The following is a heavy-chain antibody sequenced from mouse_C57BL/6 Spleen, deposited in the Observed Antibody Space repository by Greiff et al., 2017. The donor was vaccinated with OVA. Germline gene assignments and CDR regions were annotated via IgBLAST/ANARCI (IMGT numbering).Heavy chain of an antibody. CDR2: IRLKSDNYAT. CDR3: TAIYYYGSISDGDYFDY. J-gene: IGHJ2*01. Sequence: EVKLVESGGGLVQPGGSMKLSCVASGFTFSNYWMNWVRQSPEQGLEWVAQIRLKSDNYATHYAESGKGRFTISRDDSKSSVYLQTNNLRAEDTGIYYCTAIYYYGSISDGDYFDYWGQGTTLTVSS. CDR1: GFTFSNYW. D-gene: IGHD1-1*01. V-gene: IGHV6-3*01.